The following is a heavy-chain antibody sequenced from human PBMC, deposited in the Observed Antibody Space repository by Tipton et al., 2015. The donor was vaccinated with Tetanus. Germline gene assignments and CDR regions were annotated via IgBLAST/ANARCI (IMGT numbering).Heavy chain of an antibody. Sequence: TLSLTCNVSGASINAGGYLWTWVRQHPGKGLEWLAYISNSGRTNSNYDLKSRITISQDTSKNQFSLSLTSVTAADTAVYYCARANYNFAKKGPFDSWGQGTQVIVSS. V-gene: IGHV4-61*08. CDR3: ARANYNFAKKGPFDS. D-gene: IGHD3-3*01. CDR1: GASINAGGYL. J-gene: IGHJ4*02. CDR2: ISNSGRT.